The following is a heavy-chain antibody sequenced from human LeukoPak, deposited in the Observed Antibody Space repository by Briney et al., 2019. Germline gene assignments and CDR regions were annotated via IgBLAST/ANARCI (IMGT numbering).Heavy chain of an antibody. V-gene: IGHV4-59*08. D-gene: IGHD3-22*01. CDR1: GGSISSYY. J-gene: IGHJ4*02. CDR3: ARHPSYYDRIDY. CDR2: IYYSGST. Sequence: SETLSLTCTVSGGSISSYYWSWIRQPPGKGLEWIGYIYYSGSTNYNPSLKRRVTISVDTSKNQFSLKLSSVTAADTAVYYCARHPSYYDRIDYWGQGTLVTVSS.